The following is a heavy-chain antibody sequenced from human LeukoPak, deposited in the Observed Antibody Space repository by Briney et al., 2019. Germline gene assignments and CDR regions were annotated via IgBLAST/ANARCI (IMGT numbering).Heavy chain of an antibody. CDR1: GFSFGTYG. CDR3: AKANRDPLPHYYGVDV. V-gene: IGHV3-30*02. J-gene: IGHJ6*02. CDR2: IRHDGTET. D-gene: IGHD3-10*01. Sequence: GGSLRLSCAASGFSFGTYGMHWLRQAPGKGPESVALIRHDGTETYHADSVKGRFTISRDDSKSTFYLQMNSLRPEETAVYYCAKANRDPLPHYYGVDVWGPGTRV.